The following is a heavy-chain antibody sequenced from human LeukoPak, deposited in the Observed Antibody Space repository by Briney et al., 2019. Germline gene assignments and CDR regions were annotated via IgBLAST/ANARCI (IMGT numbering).Heavy chain of an antibody. Sequence: SETLSLTCTVSGGSISSSSYYWGWIRQPPGKGLEWIGSIYYSGSTYYNPSLKSRVTISVDTSKNQFSLKLSSVTAADTAVYYCARRLPYCSSTSCYDVFNWFDPWGQGTLVTVSS. CDR3: ARRLPYCSSTSCYDVFNWFDP. V-gene: IGHV4-39*07. D-gene: IGHD2-2*01. CDR2: IYYSGST. CDR1: GGSISSSSYY. J-gene: IGHJ5*02.